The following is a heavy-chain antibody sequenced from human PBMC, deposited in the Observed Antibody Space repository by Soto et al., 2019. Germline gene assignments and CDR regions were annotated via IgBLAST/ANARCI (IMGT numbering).Heavy chain of an antibody. V-gene: IGHV4-34*01. CDR3: ARDKITGLFAY. J-gene: IGHJ4*02. Sequence: QVQLQQWGAGLLKPSETLSLTCAVYGGSFSGYYWTWIRQPPGTGLEWIGEINHSGSTNYNPSLKSRVTISVDTSKNQSSLKLTSVPAADTAVYYCARDKITGLFAYWGQGTLVTVSS. CDR1: GGSFSGYY. CDR2: INHSGST. D-gene: IGHD2-8*02.